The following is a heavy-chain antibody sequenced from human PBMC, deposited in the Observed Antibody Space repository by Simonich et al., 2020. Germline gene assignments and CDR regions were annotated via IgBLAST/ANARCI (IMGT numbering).Heavy chain of an antibody. J-gene: IGHJ3*02. Sequence: EVQLVESGGGLVQPGGSLRLSCAASGFTFSSYCVHWVRQATGKGLVLVSRINSEGRSTSYADSVKGRFTISRDNAKNTLYLQMNSLRAEDTAVYYCARDYSNYDAFDIWGQGTMVTVSS. CDR2: INSEGRST. V-gene: IGHV3-74*01. CDR3: ARDYSNYDAFDI. D-gene: IGHD4-4*01. CDR1: GFTFSSYC.